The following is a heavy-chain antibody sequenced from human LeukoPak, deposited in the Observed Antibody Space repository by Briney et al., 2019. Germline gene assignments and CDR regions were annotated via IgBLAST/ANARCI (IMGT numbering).Heavy chain of an antibody. CDR2: IYNSRST. CDR3: AKDLPAMAYLDY. V-gene: IGHV4-61*01. CDR1: GGSITVSTYY. D-gene: IGHD5-18*01. J-gene: IGHJ4*02. Sequence: SETLSLTCAVSGGSITVSTYYWSWIRQPPGRGLEWIGYIYNSRSTNYNPSLKSRVTISLDTSKKQFSLKLSSVTAADTAVYYCAKDLPAMAYLDYWGQGTLVTVSS.